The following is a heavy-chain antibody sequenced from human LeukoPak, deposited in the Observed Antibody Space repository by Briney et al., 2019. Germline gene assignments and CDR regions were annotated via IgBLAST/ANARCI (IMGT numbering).Heavy chain of an antibody. D-gene: IGHD6-6*01. CDR3: TREQTSSIKD. J-gene: IGHJ4*02. CDR1: GLTFSSNR. Sequence: GGSLRLSCAASGLTFSSNRMHWVRQAPGKGLVWVSRINSDGSSTFYADSVKGRFTISRDNAKNTLFLQMNSLRAEDTAVYYCTREQTSSIKDWGQGTLVTVSS. V-gene: IGHV3-74*01. CDR2: INSDGSST.